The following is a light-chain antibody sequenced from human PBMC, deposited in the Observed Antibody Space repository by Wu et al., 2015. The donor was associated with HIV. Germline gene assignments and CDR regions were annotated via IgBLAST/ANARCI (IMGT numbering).Light chain of an antibody. Sequence: EIVLTQPPATLSLSPGERATLSCRASQSVSSSLAWYQQKPGQAPRLLIYGASSRATGIPDRFSASGSGTDFTLTISRLEPEDFAVYYCQQYASSPLLTFGGGTKVEIK. V-gene: IGKV3-20*01. CDR3: QQYASSPLLT. CDR1: QSVSSS. J-gene: IGKJ4*01. CDR2: GAS.